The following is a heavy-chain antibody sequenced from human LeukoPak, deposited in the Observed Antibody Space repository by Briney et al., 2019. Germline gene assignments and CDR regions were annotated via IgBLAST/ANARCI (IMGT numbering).Heavy chain of an antibody. Sequence: GGSLRLSCAASGFTFSNAWMSWVRQAPGKGLEWVGRIKSKSDGGTTDYAAPVKGRFTISRDDSKNTAYLQMNSLKTEDTAVYYCSSRYCSGGNCYFYWGQGTLVTVSS. CDR2: IKSKSDGGTT. D-gene: IGHD2-15*01. CDR3: SSRYCSGGNCYFY. V-gene: IGHV3-15*01. CDR1: GFTFSNAW. J-gene: IGHJ4*02.